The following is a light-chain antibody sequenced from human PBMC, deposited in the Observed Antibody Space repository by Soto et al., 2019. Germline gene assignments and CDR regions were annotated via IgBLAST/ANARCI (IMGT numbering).Light chain of an antibody. CDR1: EDISNY. CDR2: GAS. V-gene: IGKV1-27*01. Sequence: DIQMTQSPSSLSASVGDRVTITCRASEDISNYLAWYQQKPGKVPKLLVYGASTWQSGVPSRFSGSGSGTDFTLTISSLQTEDVATYYCQNYNRAPWTFGQGTKVESK. CDR3: QNYNRAPWT. J-gene: IGKJ1*01.